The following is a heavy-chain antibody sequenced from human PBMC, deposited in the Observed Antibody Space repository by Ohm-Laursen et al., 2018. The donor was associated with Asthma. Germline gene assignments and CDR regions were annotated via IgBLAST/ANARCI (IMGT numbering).Heavy chain of an antibody. J-gene: IGHJ4*02. Sequence: GTLSLTCAVSGGSISSSSYYWGWIRQPPGKGLEWIGSIYYSGSTYYNPSLKSRVTISVDTSKNQFSLKLSSVTAADTAVYYCARIRYYYDSSGYYYFDYWGQGTLVTVSS. V-gene: IGHV4-39*01. CDR3: ARIRYYYDSSGYYYFDY. CDR1: GGSISSSSYY. D-gene: IGHD3-22*01. CDR2: IYYSGST.